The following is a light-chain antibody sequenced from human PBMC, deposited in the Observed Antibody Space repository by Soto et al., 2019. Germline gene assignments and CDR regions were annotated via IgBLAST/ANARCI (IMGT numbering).Light chain of an antibody. V-gene: IGKV3-15*01. J-gene: IGKJ1*01. Sequence: EIVFTQSPGTLSVSPGERATLSCRASQSVSSNLAWYQQKPGQAPRLLIYGASTRATGIPARFSGSGSGTEFTLTISSLQSEDFVVYYCQQYNNWPPWTFGQGTKVDIK. CDR2: GAS. CDR3: QQYNNWPPWT. CDR1: QSVSSN.